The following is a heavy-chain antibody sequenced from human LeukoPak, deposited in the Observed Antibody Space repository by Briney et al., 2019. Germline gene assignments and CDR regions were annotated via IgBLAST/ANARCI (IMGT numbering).Heavy chain of an antibody. D-gene: IGHD4-17*01. V-gene: IGHV3-30*18. CDR1: GFSFISYG. Sequence: GGSLRPSCAASGFSFISYGMHWVRQAPGKGLEWVGVISDDGRSKDYADSVKGRFTISRDNSKDTLYLQMNSLRAEDTAVYYCAKRPSDYGDYVSYFDYWGRGTLVTVSS. J-gene: IGHJ4*02. CDR2: ISDDGRSK. CDR3: AKRPSDYGDYVSYFDY.